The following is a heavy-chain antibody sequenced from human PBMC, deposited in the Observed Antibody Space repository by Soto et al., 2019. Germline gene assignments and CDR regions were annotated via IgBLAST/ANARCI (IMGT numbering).Heavy chain of an antibody. V-gene: IGHV4-61*01. CDR2: IYNNRSF. J-gene: IGHJ4*02. Sequence: ETLSLTCTVSGGSVSSGSFYWSWIRQPPGKALEWIGFIYNNRSFNYNPSLKSRVTMSVDTSKHQFSLKLSSVTAADTAVYYCARVPLDYSNSHYFDFWGQGALVTVSS. CDR3: ARVPLDYSNSHYFDF. CDR1: GGSVSSGSFY. D-gene: IGHD6-6*01.